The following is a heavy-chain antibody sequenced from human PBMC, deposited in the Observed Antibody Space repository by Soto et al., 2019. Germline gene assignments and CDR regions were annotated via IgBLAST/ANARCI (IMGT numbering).Heavy chain of an antibody. CDR1: GFTFSSSW. Sequence: GSLRLSCAASGFTFSSSWMDWVRQAPGKGLEWVANINPDGSEKHYVGSVEGRFTISRDNAKNSLYLQMSSLTAEDSALYYCSRSLDSWGQGTRVTVSS. CDR3: SRSLDS. J-gene: IGHJ4*02. CDR2: INPDGSEK. V-gene: IGHV3-7*01.